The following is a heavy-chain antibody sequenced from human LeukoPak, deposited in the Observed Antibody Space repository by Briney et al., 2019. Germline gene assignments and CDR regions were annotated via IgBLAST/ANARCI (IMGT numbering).Heavy chain of an antibody. CDR1: GFTFSSYG. V-gene: IGHV3-33*01. Sequence: GRSLRLSCAASGFTFSSYGMHWVRQAPGKGLEWVAVIWHDGSNKYYADSVKGRFTISRDNSKNTLYLQMNSLRAEDTAVYYCARGSTYYDSSGQVPFDYWGQGTLVTVSS. CDR2: IWHDGSNK. CDR3: ARGSTYYDSSGQVPFDY. D-gene: IGHD3-22*01. J-gene: IGHJ4*02.